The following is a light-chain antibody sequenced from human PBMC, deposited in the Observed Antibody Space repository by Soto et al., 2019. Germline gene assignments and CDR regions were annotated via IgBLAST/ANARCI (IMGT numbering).Light chain of an antibody. Sequence: DIQMTHSPSTLSGSVLYIVTITFRCSQTIIIWLAWYQQKPGKAPKLLIYDASSLQRGVPSRFSGSGSGTAFTLTITGLQPDDFASYYCKQCNGPITFGQGTRLEIK. CDR3: KQCNGPIT. J-gene: IGKJ5*01. V-gene: IGKV1-5*01. CDR1: QTIIIW. CDR2: DAS.